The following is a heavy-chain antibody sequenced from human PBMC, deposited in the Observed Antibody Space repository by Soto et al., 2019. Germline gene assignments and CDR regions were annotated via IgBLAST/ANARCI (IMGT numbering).Heavy chain of an antibody. V-gene: IGHV4-59*01. CDR1: GGSISSYY. Sequence: ETLSLTCTVSGGSISSYYWSWIRQPPGKGLEWIGYIYYSGSTNYNPSPKSRVTISVDTSKNQFSLKLSSVTAADTAVYYCARVWGGAFDIWGQGTMVTVSS. D-gene: IGHD3-10*01. CDR2: IYYSGST. CDR3: ARVWGGAFDI. J-gene: IGHJ3*02.